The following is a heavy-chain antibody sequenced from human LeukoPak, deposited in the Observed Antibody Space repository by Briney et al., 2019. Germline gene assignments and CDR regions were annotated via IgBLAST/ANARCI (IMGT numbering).Heavy chain of an antibody. D-gene: IGHD2-2*01. CDR2: IKQDGSEK. V-gene: IGHV3-7*03. Sequence: GGSLRLSCAASGFTFSSYWMSWVRQAPGKGLEWVANIKQDGSEKYYVDSVKGRFTVSRDNAKNSLYLQMNSLRAEDTAVYYCARERRIVVVPAARAGNYHYYYGMDVWGQGTTVTVSS. CDR3: ARERRIVVVPAARAGNYHYYYGMDV. J-gene: IGHJ6*02. CDR1: GFTFSSYW.